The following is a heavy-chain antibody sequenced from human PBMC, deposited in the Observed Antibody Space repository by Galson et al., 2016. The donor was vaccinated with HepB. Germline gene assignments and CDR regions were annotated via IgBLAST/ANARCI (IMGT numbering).Heavy chain of an antibody. CDR1: GFSFSTNN. J-gene: IGHJ6*02. V-gene: IGHV3-48*02. CDR3: ARDAPIGDQFYYYYGMDV. D-gene: IGHD3-16*01. Sequence: SLRLSCAASGFSFSTNNMNWVRQAPGKGLEWVSYISSGSTIYYADSVEGRFTISRDNAKNSLYLQMNSLRDEDTAVYYCARDAPIGDQFYYYYGMDVWGQGTTVTVSS. CDR2: ISSGSTI.